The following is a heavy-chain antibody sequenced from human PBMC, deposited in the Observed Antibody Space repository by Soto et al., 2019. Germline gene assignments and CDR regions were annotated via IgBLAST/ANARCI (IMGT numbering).Heavy chain of an antibody. Sequence: SLRLSCAASGFTFEDYAMHWVRQAPGKGLEWVSGISWNSGSIGYADSVKGRFTISRDNAKNSLYLQMNSLRAEDTALYYCAKDGRPYCSSTSCYGSLFDYWGQGT. J-gene: IGHJ4*02. CDR2: ISWNSGSI. V-gene: IGHV3-9*01. CDR3: AKDGRPYCSSTSCYGSLFDY. D-gene: IGHD2-2*01. CDR1: GFTFEDYA.